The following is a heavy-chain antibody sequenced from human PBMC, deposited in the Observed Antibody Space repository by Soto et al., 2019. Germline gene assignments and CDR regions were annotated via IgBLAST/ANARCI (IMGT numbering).Heavy chain of an antibody. Sequence: SETLSLTCAVYGGSFSGYYWSWIRQPPGKGLEWIGEINHSGSTNYNPSLKSRVTISVDTSKNQFSLKLSSVTAADTAVYYCARAPRGHYDILSGDYFDYWGQGTLVTVSS. D-gene: IGHD3-9*01. CDR2: INHSGST. CDR3: ARAPRGHYDILSGDYFDY. CDR1: GGSFSGYY. J-gene: IGHJ4*02. V-gene: IGHV4-34*01.